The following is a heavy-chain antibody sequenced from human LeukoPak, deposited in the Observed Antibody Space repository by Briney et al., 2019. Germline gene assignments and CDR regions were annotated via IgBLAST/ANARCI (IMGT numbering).Heavy chain of an antibody. CDR1: GGTFSSYA. D-gene: IGHD6-6*01. CDR3: AAEVSSSHAFDI. V-gene: IGHV1-69*13. CDR2: IIPIFGTA. J-gene: IGHJ3*02. Sequence: SVKVSCKASGGTFSSYAISWVRQAPGQGLEWMGGIIPIFGTANYAQRFQGRVTITADESTSTAYMELSSLRSEDTAVYYCAAEVSSSHAFDIWGQGTMVTVSS.